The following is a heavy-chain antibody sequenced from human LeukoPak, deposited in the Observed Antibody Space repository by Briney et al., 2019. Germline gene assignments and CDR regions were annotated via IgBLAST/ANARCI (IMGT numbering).Heavy chain of an antibody. Sequence: SETLSLTCAVSGGSFSGFYWSWIRRPPGKGLEWIGEISHSGRTNYNPSLKSRVTVSVDTSKNQFSLELSSVTAADTAVYYCARHPVDTAMITPWFDPWGQGTLVTVSS. J-gene: IGHJ5*02. CDR3: ARHPVDTAMITPWFDP. CDR2: ISHSGRT. V-gene: IGHV4-34*01. CDR1: GGSFSGFY. D-gene: IGHD5-18*01.